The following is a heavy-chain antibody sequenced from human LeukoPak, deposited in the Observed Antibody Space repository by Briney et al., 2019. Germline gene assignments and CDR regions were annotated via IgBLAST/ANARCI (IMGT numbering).Heavy chain of an antibody. J-gene: IGHJ5*02. CDR3: ARFGAAAGATGGWFDP. CDR1: GFTFSSYW. CDR2: IYSDGSST. Sequence: GGSLRLSCAASGFTFSSYWMHWVRQAPGKGLVWVSRIYSDGSSTNYADSVKGRFTISRDNAKNSLYLQMNSLRAEDTAVYYCARFGAAAGATGGWFDPWGQGTLVTVSS. D-gene: IGHD6-13*01. V-gene: IGHV3-74*01.